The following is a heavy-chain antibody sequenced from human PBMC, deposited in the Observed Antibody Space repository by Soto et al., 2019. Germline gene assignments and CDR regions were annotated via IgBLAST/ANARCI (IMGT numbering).Heavy chain of an antibody. D-gene: IGHD2-15*01. CDR1: GGTFSSYA. Sequence: SVKVSCKASGGTFSSYAISWVRQAPGQGLEWMGGIIPIFGTANYAQKFQGRVTITADESTSTAYMELSSLRSEDTAVYYCARSPSVVVVAAGFDYWGQGTLVTVSS. J-gene: IGHJ4*02. CDR2: IIPIFGTA. CDR3: ARSPSVVVVAAGFDY. V-gene: IGHV1-69*13.